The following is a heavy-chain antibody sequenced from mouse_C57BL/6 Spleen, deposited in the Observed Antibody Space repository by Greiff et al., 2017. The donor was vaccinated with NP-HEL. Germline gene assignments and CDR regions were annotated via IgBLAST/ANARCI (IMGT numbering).Heavy chain of an antibody. Sequence: EVQLVESGGGLVKPGGSLKLSCAASGFTFSSYAMSWVRQTPEKRLEWVATISDGGSYTYYPDNVKGRFTISRANAKNNLYLHMSRRKSEDTAMYYCARGGMAYGSSYYFDYWGQGTTLTVSS. J-gene: IGHJ2*01. CDR1: GFTFSSYA. V-gene: IGHV5-4*01. CDR2: ISDGGSYT. CDR3: ARGGMAYGSSYYFDY. D-gene: IGHD1-1*01.